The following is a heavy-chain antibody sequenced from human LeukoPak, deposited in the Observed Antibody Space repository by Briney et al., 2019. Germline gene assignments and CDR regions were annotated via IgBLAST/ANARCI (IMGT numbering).Heavy chain of an antibody. CDR2: IYSGGST. V-gene: IGHV3-53*04. Sequence: PGGSLRLSCVASGFTVSSNYMSWVRQAPGKGLEWVSVIYSGGSTYYADSVKGRFTISRHNSKNTLYLQMNSLRAEDTAVYYCARVSTAVSLAIDYWGQGTLVTVST. J-gene: IGHJ4*02. CDR3: ARVSTAVSLAIDY. D-gene: IGHD6-13*01. CDR1: GFTVSSNY.